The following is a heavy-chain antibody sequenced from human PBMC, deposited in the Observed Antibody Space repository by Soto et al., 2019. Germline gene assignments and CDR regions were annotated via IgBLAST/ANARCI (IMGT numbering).Heavy chain of an antibody. Sequence: GGSLRLSCAASGFTFNNYAMNWVRQTPGKGLEWVSTISGSGGSEYYADSVRGRFSISRDSSKTTVYLQMNSLRAEDTALYYCARSSGYYATMIDNWGQGTLVTVSS. J-gene: IGHJ4*02. D-gene: IGHD3-22*01. V-gene: IGHV3-23*01. CDR3: ARSSGYYATMIDN. CDR1: GFTFNNYA. CDR2: ISGSGGSE.